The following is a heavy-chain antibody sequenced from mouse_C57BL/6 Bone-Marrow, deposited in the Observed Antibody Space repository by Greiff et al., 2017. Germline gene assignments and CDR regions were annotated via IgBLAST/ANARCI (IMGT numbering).Heavy chain of an antibody. D-gene: IGHD1-1*01. V-gene: IGHV1-72*01. J-gene: IGHJ1*03. CDR1: GYTFTSYW. CDR2: IAPNSGGT. CDR3: ARDYYGSSYWYFDV. Sequence: QVQLQQPGAELVKPGASVKLSCKASGYTFTSYWMHWVKQRPGRGLEWIGRIAPNSGGTKYNEKFKSKATLTVDKPSSTAYMQLSSLTSEDSAVYYCARDYYGSSYWYFDVWGTGTTVTVSS.